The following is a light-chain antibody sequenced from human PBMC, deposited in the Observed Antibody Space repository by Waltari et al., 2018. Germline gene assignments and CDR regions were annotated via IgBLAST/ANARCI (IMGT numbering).Light chain of an antibody. V-gene: IGKV1-27*01. CDR3: QQYYSIPYT. CDR1: QGISDY. Sequence: DIQMTQSPSSLSASVGDRVTITCRASQGISDYLAWYQQKPGKIPRLLIYATSTLQSGVSSRFSGSGSGTDFTLTITSLQPEDVANYYCQQYYSIPYTFGPGTKLEIK. CDR2: ATS. J-gene: IGKJ2*01.